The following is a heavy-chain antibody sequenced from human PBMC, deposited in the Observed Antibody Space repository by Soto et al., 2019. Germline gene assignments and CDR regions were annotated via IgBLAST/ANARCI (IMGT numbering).Heavy chain of an antibody. Sequence: QVQLVQSGAEVKKPGASVKVSCKASGYTFTSYGISWVRQAPGQGLEWMGWISAYNGNTKYAQKFQGRVTLTTDTSTSTAYMELRSLRSDDTAVYYCARDQGYKYGAFYFDYWGQGTLDTVSS. CDR2: ISAYNGNT. CDR3: ARDQGYKYGAFYFDY. D-gene: IGHD1-1*01. V-gene: IGHV1-18*01. J-gene: IGHJ4*02. CDR1: GYTFTSYG.